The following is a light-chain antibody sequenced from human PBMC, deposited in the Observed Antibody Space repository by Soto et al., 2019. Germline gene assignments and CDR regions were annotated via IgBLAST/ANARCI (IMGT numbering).Light chain of an antibody. CDR2: EVS. Sequence: QSALTKPASVSASPGQSITISCTGTSSDIVSYNYVSSYRHHPGKDPQLRIYEVSQRPSWISHRFSVSKSGNTASLTISGLPAEDMSYDYCTSYTGSRALVVFGGGTKPAVL. CDR1: SSDIVSYNY. J-gene: IGLJ2*01. CDR3: TSYTGSRALVV. V-gene: IGLV2-14*01.